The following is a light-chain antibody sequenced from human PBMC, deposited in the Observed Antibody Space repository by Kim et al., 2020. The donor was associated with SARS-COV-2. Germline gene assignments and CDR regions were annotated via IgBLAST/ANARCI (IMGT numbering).Light chain of an antibody. CDR1: QSVSSN. CDR3: QQYNNSPPLT. CDR2: GAS. Sequence: EIVMTQSPATLSVSPRERAMLSCRASQSVSSNLAWYQQKPGQPPRLLIYGASTRATGIPARFSGSGSGTEFTLTISSLQSEDFAVYYWQQYNNSPPLTFGGGTKVDIK. J-gene: IGKJ4*01. V-gene: IGKV3-15*01.